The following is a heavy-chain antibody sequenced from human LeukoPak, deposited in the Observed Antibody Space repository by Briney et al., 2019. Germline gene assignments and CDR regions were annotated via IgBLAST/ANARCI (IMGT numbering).Heavy chain of an antibody. CDR3: AREGGTGWFGELQYFDY. Sequence: GGSLRLSCTVSGFTVSSDSMSWVRQAPGKGLEWVSFIYSDNTHYSDSVKGRFTISRDNSKNTLYLQMNSLRAEDTAVYYCAREGGTGWFGELQYFDYWGQGTLVTVSS. CDR2: IYSDNT. CDR1: GFTVSSDS. D-gene: IGHD3-10*01. V-gene: IGHV3-53*01. J-gene: IGHJ4*02.